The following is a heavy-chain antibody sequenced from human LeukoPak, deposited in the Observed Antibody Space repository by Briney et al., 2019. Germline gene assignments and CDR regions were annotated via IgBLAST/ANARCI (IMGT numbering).Heavy chain of an antibody. CDR1: GFTFSSYS. CDR2: ISSSSSYI. Sequence: GGSLRLSCAASGFTFSSYSMNWVHQAPGKGLEWVSSISSSSSYIYYADSVKGRFTISRDNAKNSLYLQMNSLRAEDTAVYYCARDGIVVVPAAMGYWGQGTLVTVSS. V-gene: IGHV3-21*01. J-gene: IGHJ4*02. CDR3: ARDGIVVVPAAMGY. D-gene: IGHD2-2*01.